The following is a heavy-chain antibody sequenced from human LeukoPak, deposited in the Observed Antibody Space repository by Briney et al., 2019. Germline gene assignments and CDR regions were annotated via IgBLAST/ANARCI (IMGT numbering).Heavy chain of an antibody. CDR2: ISSSSSYI. V-gene: IGHV3-21*01. D-gene: IGHD3-10*01. J-gene: IGHJ2*01. CDR3: ARILNREYGSGSYYPNWYFDL. Sequence: PGGSLRLSCAASGFTFSSYSMNWVRQAPGKGLEWVSSISSSSSYIYYADSVKGRFTISRDNAKNSLYLQMNSLRAEDTAVYYCARILNREYGSGSYYPNWYFDLWGRGTLVTVSS. CDR1: GFTFSSYS.